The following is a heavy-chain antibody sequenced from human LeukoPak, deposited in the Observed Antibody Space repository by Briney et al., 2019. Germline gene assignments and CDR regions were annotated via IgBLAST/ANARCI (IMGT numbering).Heavy chain of an antibody. CDR3: AKGRAGYTNPYYFDY. CDR2: ISGSGANT. J-gene: IGHJ4*02. V-gene: IGHV3-23*01. CDR1: GFTFSTYA. Sequence: GGSLRLSCAASGFTFSTYAMSWVRQAPGKGLEWVSTISGSGANTYYADSVRGRFTISRDNSKNTLYLHINSLRAEDTAVYYCAKGRAGYTNPYYFDYWGQGTLVTVSS. D-gene: IGHD3-16*02.